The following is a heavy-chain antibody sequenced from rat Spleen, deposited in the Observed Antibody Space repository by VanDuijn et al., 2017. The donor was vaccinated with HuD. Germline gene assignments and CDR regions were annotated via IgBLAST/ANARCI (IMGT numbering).Heavy chain of an antibody. D-gene: IGHD1-4*01. V-gene: IGHV5S13*01. CDR2: IGTGDSNT. CDR1: GFTFSNYD. Sequence: EVQLVESGGGLVQPGRSLKLSCAASGFTFSNYDMAWVRQAPTKGLEWVASIGTGDSNTYYRDSVKGRFTISRDNAKNTLYLQIDSLRSEDTATYYCARETGYNSYFDYWGQGVMVTVSS. J-gene: IGHJ2*01. CDR3: ARETGYNSYFDY.